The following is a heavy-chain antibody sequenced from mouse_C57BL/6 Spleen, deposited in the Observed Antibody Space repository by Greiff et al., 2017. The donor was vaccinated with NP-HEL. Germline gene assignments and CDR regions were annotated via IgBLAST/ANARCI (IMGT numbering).Heavy chain of an antibody. D-gene: IGHD1-1*01. CDR3: ARALYYGSSPFAY. J-gene: IGHJ3*01. Sequence: VQLKEPGAELVRPGTSVKLSCKASGYTFTSYWMHWVKQRPGQGLEWIGVIDPSDSYTNYNQKFKGKATLTVDTSSSTAYMQLSSLTSEDSAVYYCARALYYGSSPFAYWGQGTLVTVSA. V-gene: IGHV1-59*01. CDR1: GYTFTSYW. CDR2: IDPSDSYT.